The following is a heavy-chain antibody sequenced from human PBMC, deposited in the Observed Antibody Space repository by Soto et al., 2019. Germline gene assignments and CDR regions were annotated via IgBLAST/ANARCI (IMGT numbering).Heavy chain of an antibody. D-gene: IGHD3-22*01. CDR1: GDTFSSYA. CDR3: ARDGSGYRSRASPMDV. CDR2: IIPIFGTA. V-gene: IGHV1-69*01. Sequence: QVQLVQSGAEVKKPGSSVKVSCKASGDTFSSYAISWVRQAPGQGLEWMGGIIPIFGTANYGRNFQGRVEIAADEFTSTAYMELSSLSSEHTAVYYCARDGSGYRSRASPMDVWGQGTTVTVSS. J-gene: IGHJ6*02.